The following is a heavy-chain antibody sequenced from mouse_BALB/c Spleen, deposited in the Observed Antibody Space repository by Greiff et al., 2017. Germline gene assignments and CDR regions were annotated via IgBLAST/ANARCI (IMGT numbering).Heavy chain of an antibody. CDR2: IYPGSGNT. D-gene: IGHD2-10*02. CDR3: ARLSLDYAMDY. CDR1: GYAFTNYW. J-gene: IGHJ4*01. Sequence: QVQLQQSGAELVRPGTSVKISCKASGYAFTNYWLGWVKQRPGHGLEWIGDIYPGSGNTYYNEKFKGKATLTADKSSSTAYMQLSSLTSEDSAVYFCARLSLDYAMDYWGQGTSVTVSS. V-gene: IGHV1-63*01.